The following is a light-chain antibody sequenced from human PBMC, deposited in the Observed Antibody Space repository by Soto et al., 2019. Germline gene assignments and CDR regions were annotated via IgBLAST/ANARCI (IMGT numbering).Light chain of an antibody. CDR3: QQHISWPLN. J-gene: IGKJ4*01. V-gene: IGKV3-11*01. CDR2: DAS. Sequence: EIVLTQSPATLSLSPGERATLSCRASQSVTNSLAWYQQKPGQAPRLLVYDASNRATGIPTRFSGSGSGTDFTLTISNLEPEYFAVYYCQQHISWPLNFCGGS. CDR1: QSVTNS.